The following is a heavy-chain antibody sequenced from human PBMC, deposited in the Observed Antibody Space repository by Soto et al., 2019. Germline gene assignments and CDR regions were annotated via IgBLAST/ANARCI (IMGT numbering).Heavy chain of an antibody. J-gene: IGHJ4*02. CDR3: ARDSLTGIAAAGTGYYDY. D-gene: IGHD6-13*01. V-gene: IGHV1-2*04. CDR2: INPNSGGT. Sequence: QVQLVQSGAEVKKPGASVKVSCKASGYTFTGYYMHWVRQAPGQGLEWMGWINPNSGGTNYAQKFQGWVTMTRDTSVSTAYMELSRLRSDDTAVYYCARDSLTGIAAAGTGYYDYWGQGTLVSGSS. CDR1: GYTFTGYY.